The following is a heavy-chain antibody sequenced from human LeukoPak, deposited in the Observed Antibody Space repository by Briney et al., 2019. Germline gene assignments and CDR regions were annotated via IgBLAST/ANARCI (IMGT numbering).Heavy chain of an antibody. J-gene: IGHJ3*02. D-gene: IGHD3-22*01. CDR1: GGSISSSSYY. V-gene: IGHV4-39*01. Sequence: SETLSLTCTVSGGSISSSSYYWGWIRQPPGKGLEWFGSIYYSGSTYYNPSLKSRVTISVDTSNNQFSLKLSSVTAADTAVYYCARPRITMIVEAFDIWGQGTMVTVSS. CDR3: ARPRITMIVEAFDI. CDR2: IYYSGST.